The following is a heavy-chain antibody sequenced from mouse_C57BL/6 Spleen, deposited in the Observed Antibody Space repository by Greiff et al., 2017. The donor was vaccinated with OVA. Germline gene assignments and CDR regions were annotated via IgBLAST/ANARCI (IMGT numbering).Heavy chain of an antibody. J-gene: IGHJ4*01. CDR1: GFTFSDYG. D-gene: IGHD1-1*01. CDR2: ISRGSSTI. Sequence: EVHLVESGGGLVKPGGSLKLSCAASGFTFSDYGMHWVRQAPEKGLEWVAYISRGSSTIYYADTVKGRFTISRDNAKNTLFLQMTSLRSEDTAMYYCARRYYGRLYYAMDYWGQGTSVTVSS. CDR3: ARRYYGRLYYAMDY. V-gene: IGHV5-17*01.